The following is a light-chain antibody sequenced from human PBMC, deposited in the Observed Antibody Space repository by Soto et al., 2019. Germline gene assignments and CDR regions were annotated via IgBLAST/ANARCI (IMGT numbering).Light chain of an antibody. J-gene: IGKJ2*01. CDR3: QQYNNWPPYT. V-gene: IGKV3-15*01. CDR1: QSVSSN. CDR2: GAS. Sequence: EIVMTQSPATLSVSPGERVTLSCRASQSVSSNLAWYQQKPGQAPRLLIYGASTRVTGIPARFSGSGSGTEFTLTITSLQSEDFAVYYCQQYNNWPPYTFGQGNKLEIK.